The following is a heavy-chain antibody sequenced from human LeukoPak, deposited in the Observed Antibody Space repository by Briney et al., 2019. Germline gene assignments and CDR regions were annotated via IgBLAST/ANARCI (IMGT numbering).Heavy chain of an antibody. CDR3: ARDSGRIAANFDY. CDR1: GYTFTTYG. Sequence: ASVKVSCKASGYTFTTYGISWVRQAPGQGLEWMGWISTYNGNPTYVQNLQGRVTMTTDTSTSTAYMELRSLRSDDTAVYYYARDSGRIAANFDYWGQGTLVTVSS. CDR2: ISTYNGNP. D-gene: IGHD6-13*01. V-gene: IGHV1-18*01. J-gene: IGHJ4*02.